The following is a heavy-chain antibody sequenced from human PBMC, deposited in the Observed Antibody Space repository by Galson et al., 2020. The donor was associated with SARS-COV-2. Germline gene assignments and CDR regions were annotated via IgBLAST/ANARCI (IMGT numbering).Heavy chain of an antibody. D-gene: IGHD3-3*01. CDR1: GDSISSSSYY. J-gene: IGHJ4*02. CDR2: IYYGVSS. CDR3: ARGREMKNSFWDGNNAFDS. V-gene: IGHV4-39*07. Sequence: SETLSLTCNVSGDSISSSSYYWGWIRQSPGKGLEWIGNIYYGVSSYYNLSFKSRATISADTSKNHFSLSLRSVTAADTAVYYCARGREMKNSFWDGNNAFDSWGQGSQVTVSP.